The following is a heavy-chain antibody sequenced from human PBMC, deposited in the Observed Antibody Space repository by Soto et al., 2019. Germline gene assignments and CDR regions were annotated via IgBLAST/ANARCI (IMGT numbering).Heavy chain of an antibody. Sequence: SETLSLTCAVYGGSFSGYYWSWIRQPPGKGLEWIGEINHSGSTNYNPSLKSRVTISVDTSKNQFSLKLGSVTAADTAVYYCARGITMVRGAPYYYYGMDVWGQGTTVTVSS. V-gene: IGHV4-34*01. CDR2: INHSGST. CDR1: GGSFSGYY. D-gene: IGHD3-10*01. J-gene: IGHJ6*02. CDR3: ARGITMVRGAPYYYYGMDV.